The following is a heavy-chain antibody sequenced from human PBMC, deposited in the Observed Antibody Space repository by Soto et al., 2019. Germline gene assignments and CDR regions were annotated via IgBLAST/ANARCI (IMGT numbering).Heavy chain of an antibody. D-gene: IGHD6-13*01. J-gene: IGHJ1*01. Sequence: GGSLRLSCAASGFTFSNYWMSWVLQATGKGLEWVPNIKQDGSEKYYLDSVKGRFTISRDNAKNLMYMQMESLRAEDTAVYYCSGDLRGPRGYFKEWGQGTLVTVSS. CDR2: IKQDGSEK. CDR1: GFTFSNYW. V-gene: IGHV3-7*03. CDR3: SGDLRGPRGYFKE.